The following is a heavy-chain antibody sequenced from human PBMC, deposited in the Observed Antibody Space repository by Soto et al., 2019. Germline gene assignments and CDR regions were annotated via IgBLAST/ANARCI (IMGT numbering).Heavy chain of an antibody. Sequence: SSETLSLTCTVSGGSISSSSYYWGWIRQPPGKGLEWIGSIYYSGSTYYNPSLKSRVTISVDTSKNQFSLKLSSVTAADTAVYYCAKHDVSYGQYNWFDPWGQGTLVTVSS. J-gene: IGHJ5*02. V-gene: IGHV4-39*01. CDR2: IYYSGST. D-gene: IGHD5-18*01. CDR3: AKHDVSYGQYNWFDP. CDR1: GGSISSSSYY.